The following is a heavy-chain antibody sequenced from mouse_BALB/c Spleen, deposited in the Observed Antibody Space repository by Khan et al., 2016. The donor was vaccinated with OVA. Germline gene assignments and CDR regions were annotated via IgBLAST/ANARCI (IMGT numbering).Heavy chain of an antibody. Sequence: QVQLQQSGAELMKPGASVKISCKATGYTFSSYWIEWVKQRPGHGLEWIGEILPGSNSTNYNERFKGKATITADTSSNTAYMQLSSLTSEDSAIYYSARGNYYGSTSWFGYWGQGTLVTVSA. CDR3: ARGNYYGSTSWFGY. CDR2: ILPGSNST. CDR1: GYTFSSYW. V-gene: IGHV1-9*01. J-gene: IGHJ3*01. D-gene: IGHD1-1*01.